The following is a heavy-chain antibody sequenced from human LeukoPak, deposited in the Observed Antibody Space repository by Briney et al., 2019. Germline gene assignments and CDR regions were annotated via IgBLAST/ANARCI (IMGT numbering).Heavy chain of an antibody. D-gene: IGHD6-13*01. Sequence: SETLSLTCTVSGYSISSGYYWGWIRQPPGKGLEWIGSIYHSGSTYYNPSLKSRVTISVDTSENQFSLKLSSVTAADTAVYYCARVGAAAGPGSAFDYWGQGTLVTVSS. CDR1: GYSISSGYY. J-gene: IGHJ4*02. CDR2: IYHSGST. V-gene: IGHV4-38-2*02. CDR3: ARVGAAAGPGSAFDY.